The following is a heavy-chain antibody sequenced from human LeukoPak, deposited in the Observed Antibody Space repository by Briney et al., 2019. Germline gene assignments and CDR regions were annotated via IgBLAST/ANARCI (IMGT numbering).Heavy chain of an antibody. J-gene: IGHJ3*02. CDR1: GFTFNSYA. Sequence: PGGSLRLSCAASGFTFNSYAMSWVRQAPWERLQWVSGISDSGGNTYYADSVRGRFTISRDNAKNSLYLQMNSLRAEDTAVYYCARRWRRYYDFWSGRPNDAFDIWGQGTMVTVSS. CDR2: ISDSGGNT. V-gene: IGHV3-23*01. D-gene: IGHD3-3*01. CDR3: ARRWRRYYDFWSGRPNDAFDI.